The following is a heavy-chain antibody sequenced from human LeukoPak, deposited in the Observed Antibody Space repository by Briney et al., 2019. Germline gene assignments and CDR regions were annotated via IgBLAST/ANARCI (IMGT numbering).Heavy chain of an antibody. D-gene: IGHD6-19*01. V-gene: IGHV3-48*03. CDR1: GFTFSNYE. J-gene: IGHJ4*02. Sequence: GGSLRLSCAASGFTFSNYEMNWVRQAPGKGLEWLTDINSSGNIVNYADSVKGRFTIFRDNAQNSLYLQMNSLRVDDTAVYYCARDRSSGWKAKDPFDYWGQGTLVTVSS. CDR2: INSSGNIV. CDR3: ARDRSSGWKAKDPFDY.